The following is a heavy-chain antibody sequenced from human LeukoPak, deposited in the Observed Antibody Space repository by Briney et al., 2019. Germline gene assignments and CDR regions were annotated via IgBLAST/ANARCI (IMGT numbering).Heavy chain of an antibody. CDR1: GGSFSGYY. CDR2: INHSGST. J-gene: IGHJ6*02. Sequence: SETLSLTCAVYGGSFSGYYWSWIRQPPGKGLEWIGEINHSGSTNYNPSLKSRVTISVDTSKNQFSLKLSPVTAADTAVYYCARDNLFAAARPRYYYGMDVWGQGTTVTVSS. CDR3: ARDNLFAAARPRYYYGMDV. D-gene: IGHD6-6*01. V-gene: IGHV4-34*01.